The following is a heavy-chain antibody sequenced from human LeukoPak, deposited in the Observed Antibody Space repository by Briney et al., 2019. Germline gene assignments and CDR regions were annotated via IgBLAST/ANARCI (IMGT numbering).Heavy chain of an antibody. CDR3: ARSVRVVLDWNVGYYFDY. D-gene: IGHD1-1*01. CDR2: LNAGNGNT. J-gene: IGHJ4*02. Sequence: ASVTVSCKASGYTFITYAIQWVRQAPGQRHEWMGWLNAGNGNTKLSQKFQGRVTLTRDTSASTAYMELSSLRSEDTAVYYCARSVRVVLDWNVGYYFDYWGQGSLVTVSS. V-gene: IGHV1-3*01. CDR1: GYTFITYA.